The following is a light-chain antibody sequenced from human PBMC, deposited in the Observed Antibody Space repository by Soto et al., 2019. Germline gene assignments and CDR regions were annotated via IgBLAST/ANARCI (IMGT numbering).Light chain of an antibody. Sequence: EIALAQSPGTLSLSPGERATPSCRASQSVTSSQLAWYQQKPGQAPRLLVYGASSRATGIPERFSGSVSETDFTLSISRLEPEDFAVYYCQHYGNSPLTFGQGTRLEI. CDR1: QSVTSSQ. CDR3: QHYGNSPLT. V-gene: IGKV3-20*01. CDR2: GAS. J-gene: IGKJ5*01.